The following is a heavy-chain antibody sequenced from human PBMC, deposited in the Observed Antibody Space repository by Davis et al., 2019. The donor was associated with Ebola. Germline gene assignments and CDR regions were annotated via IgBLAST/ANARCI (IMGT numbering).Heavy chain of an antibody. CDR2: INHSGST. Sequence: SETLSLTCAVSGDSISSSNWWSWVRQPPGKGLEWIGEINHSGSTNYNPSLKSRVTISVDTSKNQFSLKLSSVTAADTAVYYCARGGSGGYGMDVWGQGTTVTVSS. V-gene: IGHV4-4*02. D-gene: IGHD3-10*01. CDR3: ARGGSGGYGMDV. J-gene: IGHJ6*02. CDR1: GDSISSSNW.